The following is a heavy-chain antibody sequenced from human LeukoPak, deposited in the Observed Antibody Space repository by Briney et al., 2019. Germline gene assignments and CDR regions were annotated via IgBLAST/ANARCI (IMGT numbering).Heavy chain of an antibody. V-gene: IGHV3-23*01. CDR3: ARDPPHYSSSWYYFDY. D-gene: IGHD6-13*01. CDR1: GFTFSSYA. CDR2: IGAGGTFT. Sequence: GGSLRLSCTASGFTFSSYAMNWVRQAPGEGLEWVSGIGAGGTFTYYADSVKGRFTISKDYSKNTLYLQMNSLRAEDTALYYCARDPPHYSSSWYYFDYWGQGTLVTVSS. J-gene: IGHJ4*02.